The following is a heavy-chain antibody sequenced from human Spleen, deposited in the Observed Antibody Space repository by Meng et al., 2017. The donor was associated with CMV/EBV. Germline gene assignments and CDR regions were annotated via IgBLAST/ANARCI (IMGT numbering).Heavy chain of an antibody. J-gene: IGHJ4*02. V-gene: IGHV1-18*01. CDR2: ISAYNGDT. CDR3: ARHGGIMGAERAFDY. CDR1: GYTFSSYG. D-gene: IGHD1-26*01. Sequence: ASVKVSCKASGYTFSSYGLTWVRQAPGQGLEWMGWISAYNGDTNYAQKLQGRVTMTTDTSTSTAYMELRSLRSDDTAVYYCARHGGIMGAERAFDYWGQGTLVTVSS.